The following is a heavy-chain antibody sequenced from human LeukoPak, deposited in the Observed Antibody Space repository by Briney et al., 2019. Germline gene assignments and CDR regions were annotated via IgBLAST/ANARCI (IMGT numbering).Heavy chain of an antibody. D-gene: IGHD1-7*01. V-gene: IGHV1-58*02. J-gene: IGHJ4*02. Sequence: SVKVSCKASGFTFTSSAMQRVRQARGQRLEWIGWIVVGSGNTNYAQKFQERVTITRDMSTSTAYMELSSLRSEDTAVYYCAAELDAEITGTTSFDYWGQGTLVTVSS. CDR3: AAELDAEITGTTSFDY. CDR2: IVVGSGNT. CDR1: GFTFTSSA.